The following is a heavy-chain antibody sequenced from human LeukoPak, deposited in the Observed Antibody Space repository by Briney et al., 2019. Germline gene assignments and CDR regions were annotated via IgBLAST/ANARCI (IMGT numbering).Heavy chain of an antibody. CDR1: GFTFSSYA. D-gene: IGHD2-2*01. J-gene: IGHJ4*02. CDR3: AKGVDCSSTSCYFGGYYFDY. Sequence: PGGSLRLSCAASGFTFSSYAMSWVRQAPGKGLEWVSAISGSGGSTYYADSVKGRFTISRDNSKNTLYLQMNSLRAEDTAVYYCAKGVDCSSTSCYFGGYYFDYWGQGTLVTVSS. CDR2: ISGSGGST. V-gene: IGHV3-23*01.